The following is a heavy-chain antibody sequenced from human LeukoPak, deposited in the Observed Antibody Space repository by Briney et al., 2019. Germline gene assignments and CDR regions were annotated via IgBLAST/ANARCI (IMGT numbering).Heavy chain of an antibody. J-gene: IGHJ3*02. CDR3: ARDKGLLVRGKTDAFDI. D-gene: IGHD3-10*01. Sequence: PSETLSLTCTVSGGSISSSSYYWGWIRQPPGKGLEWIGSIYYSGSTYYNPSLKSRVTISVDTSKNQFSLKLSSVTAADTAVYYCARDKGLLVRGKTDAFDIWGQGTMVTVSS. CDR1: GGSISSSSYY. V-gene: IGHV4-39*07. CDR2: IYYSGST.